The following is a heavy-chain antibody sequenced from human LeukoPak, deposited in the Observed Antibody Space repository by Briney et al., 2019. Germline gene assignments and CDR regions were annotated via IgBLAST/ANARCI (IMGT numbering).Heavy chain of an antibody. V-gene: IGHV3-74*01. CDR2: INSDGTIT. CDR3: GRGGYYFDY. CDR1: GFTFRSYG. Sequence: PGGSLRLSCAASGFTFRSYGMHWVRQAPGKGLVWVSRINSDGTITSYADSVKGRFTISRDNAKSTLYLQMNSLRAEDTAVYYCGRGGYYFDYWGQGTLVTVSS. J-gene: IGHJ4*02.